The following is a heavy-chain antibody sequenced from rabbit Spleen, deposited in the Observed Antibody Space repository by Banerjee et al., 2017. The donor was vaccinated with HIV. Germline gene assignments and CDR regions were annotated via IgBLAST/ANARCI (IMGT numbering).Heavy chain of an antibody. CDR2: IDPVFGST. Sequence: HLKESGGGLVQPGGSLKLSCTASGFTLSSYYMNWVRQAPGKGLEWIGYIDPVFGSTYYASWSKGRFTISRENAQNTVFLQMTSLTAADTATYFCARDGAGGSYFALWGPGTLVTVS. CDR1: GFTLSSYY. J-gene: IGHJ4*01. D-gene: IGHD8-1*01. CDR3: ARDGAGGSYFAL. V-gene: IGHV1S7*01.